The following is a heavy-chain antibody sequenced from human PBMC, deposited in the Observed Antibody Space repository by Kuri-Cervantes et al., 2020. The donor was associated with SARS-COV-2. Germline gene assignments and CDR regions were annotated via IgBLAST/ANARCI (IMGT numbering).Heavy chain of an antibody. V-gene: IGHV3-33*08. CDR1: GFTFSSYG. Sequence: GESQKISCAASGFTFSSYGMHWVRQAPGKGLEWVAVIWYDGSNKYCADSVKGRFTISRDNSKNTLYLQMNSLSAEDTAVYYCARDMACTSTSCYGFDYWGQGTLVTVSS. J-gene: IGHJ4*02. CDR2: IWYDGSNK. CDR3: ARDMACTSTSCYGFDY. D-gene: IGHD2-2*01.